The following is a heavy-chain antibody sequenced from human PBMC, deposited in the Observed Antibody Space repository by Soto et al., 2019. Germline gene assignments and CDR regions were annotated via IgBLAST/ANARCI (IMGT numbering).Heavy chain of an antibody. CDR1: GYTFHTYG. CDR3: ARKSSSSSWFDP. J-gene: IGHJ5*02. V-gene: IGHV1-18*01. D-gene: IGHD6-6*01. Sequence: RASVKVSCKASGYTFHTYGITWVRQAPGQGLEWMGWISTYNGNTEYVQKFQDRVTMTTDPSTRTAYTELRSLISDDTAVYYCARKSSSSSWFDPWGQGTLVTVSS. CDR2: ISTYNGNT.